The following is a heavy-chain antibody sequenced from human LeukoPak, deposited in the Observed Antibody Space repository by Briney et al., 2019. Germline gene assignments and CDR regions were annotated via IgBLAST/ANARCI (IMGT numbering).Heavy chain of an antibody. CDR2: INHSGST. D-gene: IGHD5-18*01. V-gene: IGHV4-34*01. Sequence: SETLSLTCAVYGGSFSGYYWSWIRQPPGKGLEWIGEINHSGSTNYNPSLKSRVTISVDTSKNQFSLKLSSVTAADTAVYYCARGRRRYSYGSFPDYWGQGTLVTVSS. CDR1: GGSFSGYY. J-gene: IGHJ4*02. CDR3: ARGRRRYSYGSFPDY.